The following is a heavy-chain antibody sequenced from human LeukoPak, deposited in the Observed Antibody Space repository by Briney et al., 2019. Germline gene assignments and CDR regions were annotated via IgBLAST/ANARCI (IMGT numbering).Heavy chain of an antibody. D-gene: IGHD3-10*01. CDR3: ARRPSGLWFRAYFDY. V-gene: IGHV3-21*01. Sequence: GGSLRLSCAASGFTFSSYSMNWIRQAPGKGLEWVSSISSSSSYIYYADSVKGRFTISRDSVKNSLCLQMNSLRAEDTAVYYCARRPSGLWFRAYFDYWGQGTLVTVSS. CDR1: GFTFSSYS. J-gene: IGHJ4*02. CDR2: ISSSSSYI.